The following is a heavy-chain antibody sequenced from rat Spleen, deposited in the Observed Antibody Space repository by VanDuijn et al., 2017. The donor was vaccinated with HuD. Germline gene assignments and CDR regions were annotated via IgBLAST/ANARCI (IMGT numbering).Heavy chain of an antibody. Sequence: EVQLVESGGGLVQPGRSLKLSCEVSGFTFSDYYMAWVRQAPEKGLEWVASISYDGNSTYYGDSVKGRFTISRDNAKRNLNLQMNSLRSEDTATYYCARGESNSDYFDYWGQGVMVTVSS. CDR2: ISYDGNST. V-gene: IGHV5-22*01. CDR3: ARGESNSDYFDY. CDR1: GFTFSDYY. D-gene: IGHD4-4*01. J-gene: IGHJ2*01.